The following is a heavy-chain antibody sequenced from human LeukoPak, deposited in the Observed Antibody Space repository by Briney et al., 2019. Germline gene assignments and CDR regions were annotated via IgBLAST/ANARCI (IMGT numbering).Heavy chain of an antibody. CDR1: GYTFTSNY. CDR3: ARDQEGFDY. J-gene: IGHJ4*02. Sequence: ASVKVSCKASGYTFTSNYIHWVPQAPGHGLEWMGMIYPRDGSTSYAQKFQGRVTVTRDTSTSTVHMELSGLRSEDTAVYYCARDQEGFDYWGQGTLVTVSS. CDR2: IYPRDGST. V-gene: IGHV1-46*01.